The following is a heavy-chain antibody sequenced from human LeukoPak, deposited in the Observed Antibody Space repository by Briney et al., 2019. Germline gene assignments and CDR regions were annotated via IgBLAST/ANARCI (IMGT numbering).Heavy chain of an antibody. J-gene: IGHJ3*02. Sequence: GGSLRLSCAASGFTFSSYSMNWVRQAPGKGLEWVSSISSSSSYIYYADSVKGRFTISRDNAKNSLYLQMNSLRAEDTAVYYCAKGYNYGDYDAFDIWGQGTMVTVSS. D-gene: IGHD4-17*01. V-gene: IGHV3-21*01. CDR3: AKGYNYGDYDAFDI. CDR2: ISSSSSYI. CDR1: GFTFSSYS.